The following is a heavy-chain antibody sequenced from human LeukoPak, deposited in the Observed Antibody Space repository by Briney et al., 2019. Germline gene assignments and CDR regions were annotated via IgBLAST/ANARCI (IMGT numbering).Heavy chain of an antibody. J-gene: IGHJ4*02. D-gene: IGHD1-26*01. V-gene: IGHV3-21*01. CDR2: IDGSGDIT. Sequence: PGGSLRLSCAASGFTFSSSSMSWVRQAPGKGLEWVSSIDGSGDITHYADSVRGRFTISRDNAKNSLYLQMNSLRAEDTAVYYCARDLGYYRADYWGQGTLVSVSS. CDR1: GFTFSSSS. CDR3: ARDLGYYRADY.